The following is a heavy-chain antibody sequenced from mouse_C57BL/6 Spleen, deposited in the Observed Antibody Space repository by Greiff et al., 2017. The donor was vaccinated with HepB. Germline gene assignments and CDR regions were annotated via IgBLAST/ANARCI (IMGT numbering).Heavy chain of an antibody. D-gene: IGHD3-3*01. CDR1: GFTFSSYA. CDR3: AREGDSFFDY. Sequence: EVNLVESGGGLVKPGGSLKLSCAASGFTFSSYAMSWVRQTPEKRLEWVATISDGGSYTYYPDNVKGRFTISRDNAKNNLYLQMSHLKSEDTAMYYCAREGDSFFDYWGQGTTLTVSS. V-gene: IGHV5-4*01. CDR2: ISDGGSYT. J-gene: IGHJ2*01.